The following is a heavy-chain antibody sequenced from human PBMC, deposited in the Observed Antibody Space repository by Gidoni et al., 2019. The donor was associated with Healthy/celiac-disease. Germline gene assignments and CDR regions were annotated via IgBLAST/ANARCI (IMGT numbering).Heavy chain of an antibody. V-gene: IGHV4-38-2*02. CDR3: ARVDTAMVHYAFDI. CDR2: ISHSGST. J-gene: IGHJ3*02. CDR1: GYSISSGYY. Sequence: QVPLQASGPGLVNPSDTLSRTRTVSGYSISSGYYWGWIRQPPGKVLEVLGSISHSGSTYYNPSLKSRVTISVDTSKNQFSLKLSSVTAADTAVYYCARVDTAMVHYAFDIWGQGTMVTVSS. D-gene: IGHD5-18*01.